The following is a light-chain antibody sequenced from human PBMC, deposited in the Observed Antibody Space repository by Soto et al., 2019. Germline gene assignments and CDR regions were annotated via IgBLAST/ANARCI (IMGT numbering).Light chain of an antibody. V-gene: IGKV3-11*01. Sequence: EIVLTQSPAALSLSPGERATLSCRASQSVNNYLTWYQQKPGQAPRLLIYDASNRATGIPARFSGSGYGTDFTLTISSLEPGDFAVYYCQQRSTWPRTFGQGTKVEIK. CDR3: QQRSTWPRT. CDR1: QSVNNY. CDR2: DAS. J-gene: IGKJ1*01.